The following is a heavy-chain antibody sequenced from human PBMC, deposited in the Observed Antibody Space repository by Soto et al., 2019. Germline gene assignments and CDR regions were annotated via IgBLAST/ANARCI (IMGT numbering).Heavy chain of an antibody. V-gene: IGHV1-2*04. CDR2: INPNSGGT. CDR3: ARVGGGLASLGYYGMDV. Sequence: ASVKVSCKASGYTFTGYYMHWVRQAPGQGLEWMGWINPNSGGTNYAQRFQGWVTMTRDRSISTAYMELSRLKSDDTAVYYCARVGGGLASLGYYGMDVWGQGTTVTVSS. J-gene: IGHJ6*02. D-gene: IGHD3-10*01. CDR1: GYTFTGYY.